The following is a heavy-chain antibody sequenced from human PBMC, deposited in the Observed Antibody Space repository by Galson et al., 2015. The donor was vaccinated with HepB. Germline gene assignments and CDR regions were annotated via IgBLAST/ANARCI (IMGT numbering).Heavy chain of an antibody. D-gene: IGHD6-13*01. J-gene: IGHJ6*02. Sequence: LRLSCAASGFTFSSYGMHWVRQAPGKGLEWVAVIWYDGSNKYYADSVKGRFTISRDNSKNTLDLQMNSLRAEDTAMYYCARERFSAAGYHFGMGVWGRGTTVTVSS. CDR3: ARERFSAAGYHFGMGV. V-gene: IGHV3-33*01. CDR1: GFTFSSYG. CDR2: IWYDGSNK.